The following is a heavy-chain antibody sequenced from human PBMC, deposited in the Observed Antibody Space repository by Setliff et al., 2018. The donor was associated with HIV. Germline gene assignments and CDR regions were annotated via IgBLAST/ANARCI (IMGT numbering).Heavy chain of an antibody. CDR1: GVSISSHY. CDR3: AGRGGYNDWYFDY. CDR2: IYYSGTT. Sequence: SETLSLTCNVSGVSISSHYWSWIRQAPGQPPNKGLEWIGNIYYSGTTNYNPSLESRVTISIDTSKSQFSLKLTSVTTADTAMYYCAGRGGYNDWYFDYWGQGARVTSPQ. V-gene: IGHV4-59*11. D-gene: IGHD5-12*01. J-gene: IGHJ4*02.